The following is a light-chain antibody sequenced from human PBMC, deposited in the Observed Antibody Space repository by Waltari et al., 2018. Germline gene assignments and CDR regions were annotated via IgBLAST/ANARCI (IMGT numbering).Light chain of an antibody. J-gene: IGLJ3*02. V-gene: IGLV2-14*01. CDR1: SSDIGAYNF. CDR3: TSFTSRSTWV. CDR2: EVS. Sequence: QSALTQPVSVSESPGQSITISFTGTSSDIGAYNFFPWYQQHPGKAPNIMIYEVSNRPSGVSSRFSASKSGNTASLTISGLQAEDEADYYCTSFTSRSTWVFGGGTKLTVL.